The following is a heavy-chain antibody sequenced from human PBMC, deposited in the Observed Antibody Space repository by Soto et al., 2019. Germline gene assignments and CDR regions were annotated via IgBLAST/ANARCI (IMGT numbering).Heavy chain of an antibody. Sequence: QVQLGESGGGVVQPGTSLRLSCAASGFTLSSNAMHWVRQAPGKGLEWVAVVSYDGSNKYYADSVKGRFTISRDNFKSLVYLLGSSMREEDTAVYYCARDARWSIDYWGQGTLVTVSS. J-gene: IGHJ4*02. V-gene: IGHV3-30-3*01. CDR1: GFTLSSNA. CDR2: VSYDGSNK. CDR3: ARDARWSIDY.